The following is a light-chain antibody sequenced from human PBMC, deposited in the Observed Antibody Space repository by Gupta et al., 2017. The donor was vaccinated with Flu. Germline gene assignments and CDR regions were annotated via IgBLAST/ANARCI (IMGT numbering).Light chain of an antibody. CDR2: GNS. Sequence: QSVLAQPPSASGTPGQTVTLSCSGSSSNIGSNAVNWYQQVPGTAPNLLSYGNSPRTSGVPDRFSRSKSGTSASLAISGLQSEDEADYYCAAWDDSLNGHYVFGTGTKVTAL. J-gene: IGLJ1*01. CDR1: SSNIGSNA. CDR3: AAWDDSLNGHYV. V-gene: IGLV1-44*01.